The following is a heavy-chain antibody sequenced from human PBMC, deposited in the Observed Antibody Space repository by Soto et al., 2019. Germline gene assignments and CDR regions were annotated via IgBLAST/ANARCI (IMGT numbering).Heavy chain of an antibody. CDR3: ARVPTATTYRRDYYYYGMDV. CDR2: ISSSGSTI. J-gene: IGHJ6*02. Sequence: PGGSLRLSCAASGFTFSDYYMSWIRQAPGKGLEWVSYISSSGSTIYYADSVKGRFTISRDNAKNSLYLQMNSLRAEDTAVYYCARVPTATTYRRDYYYYGMDVWGQGTTVTVSS. V-gene: IGHV3-11*01. CDR1: GFTFSDYY. D-gene: IGHD4-17*01.